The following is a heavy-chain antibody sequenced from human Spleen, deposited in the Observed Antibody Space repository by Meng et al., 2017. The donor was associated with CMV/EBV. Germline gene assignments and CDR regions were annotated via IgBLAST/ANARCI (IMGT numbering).Heavy chain of an antibody. D-gene: IGHD1-26*01. V-gene: IGHV4-61*01. CDR1: GGSVSSGSYY. J-gene: IGHJ5*02. CDR2: FYYSGST. CDR3: ARGEGPGGSYSNWVDP. Sequence: SETLSLTCTVSGGSVSSGSYYWNWIRQSPGKGLEWIAYFYYSGSTNYNPSLKNRVTISVDKSKNQFSLSLTSVPAADTAVYYCARGEGPGGSYSNWVDPWGQGTLVTVSS.